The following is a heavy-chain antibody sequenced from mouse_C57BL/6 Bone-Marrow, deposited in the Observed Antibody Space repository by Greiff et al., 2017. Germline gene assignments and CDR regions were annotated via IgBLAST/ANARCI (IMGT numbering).Heavy chain of an antibody. CDR2: IDPENGDT. J-gene: IGHJ3*01. V-gene: IGHV14-4*01. Sequence: EVQLQESGAELVRPGASVKLSCTASGFNIKDDYMHWVKQRPEQGLEWIGWIDPENGDTEYASKFQGKATITADPSSNTAYLQLSSLTSEDTAVYYCTTSWPWFAYWGQGTLVTVSA. CDR1: GFNIKDDY. CDR3: TTSWPWFAY.